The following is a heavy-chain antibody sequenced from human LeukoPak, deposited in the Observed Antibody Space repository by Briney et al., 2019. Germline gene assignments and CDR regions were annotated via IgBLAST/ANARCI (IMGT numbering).Heavy chain of an antibody. J-gene: IGHJ4*02. CDR3: ARGNYYYDSSGYYPVPDY. CDR1: EYTFTSYA. CDR2: IYPANGDT. D-gene: IGHD3-22*01. Sequence: ASVKVSCKTAEYTFTSYAIHWVRLAPGQRLEWMGWIYPANGDTKYSQKFQDRVTITRDTSASTAYMELSSLRSEDTAMYYRARGNYYYDSSGYYPVPDYWGQGTLVTVSS. V-gene: IGHV1-3*01.